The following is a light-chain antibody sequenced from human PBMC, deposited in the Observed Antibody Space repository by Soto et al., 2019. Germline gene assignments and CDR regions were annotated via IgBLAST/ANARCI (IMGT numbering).Light chain of an antibody. CDR2: WAS. Sequence: DIVMTQSPDSLAVSLGERATINCKSSQSVLYNSNNKIYLAWYQHKPGQPPKLLIYWASTRESGVPDRFSGSGSGTDFALTISSLQAEDVAVYYCQQYYSTPWTFGQGTKVEIK. J-gene: IGKJ1*01. V-gene: IGKV4-1*01. CDR1: QSVLYNSNNKIY. CDR3: QQYYSTPWT.